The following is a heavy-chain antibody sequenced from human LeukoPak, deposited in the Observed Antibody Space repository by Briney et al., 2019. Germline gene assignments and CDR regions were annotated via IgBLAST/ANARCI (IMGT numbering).Heavy chain of an antibody. CDR1: GYTLTELS. Sequence: ASVKVSCKVSGYTLTELSIHWVRQAPGKGLEWMGGFDPEDGETIYAQKFQGRVTMTEDTSTDTAYMELSSLRSEDTAVYYCATQEGYCSGGSCYRNNWFDPWGQGTLVTVSS. CDR3: ATQEGYCSGGSCYRNNWFDP. V-gene: IGHV1-24*01. D-gene: IGHD2-15*01. CDR2: FDPEDGET. J-gene: IGHJ5*02.